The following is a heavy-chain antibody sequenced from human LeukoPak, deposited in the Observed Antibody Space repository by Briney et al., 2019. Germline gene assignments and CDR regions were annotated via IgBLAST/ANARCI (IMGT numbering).Heavy chain of an antibody. Sequence: SETLSLTCTVSGGSITNYYWNWIRQLPGKGLEWIGYIYYSGSTNYNPSLKSRVTISVDTSKNQFSLNLSSVTAADTAVYYCARLSYPRRWFDPWGQGTLVTVSS. D-gene: IGHD3-10*01. CDR1: GGSITNYY. CDR3: ARLSYPRRWFDP. V-gene: IGHV4-59*01. J-gene: IGHJ5*02. CDR2: IYYSGST.